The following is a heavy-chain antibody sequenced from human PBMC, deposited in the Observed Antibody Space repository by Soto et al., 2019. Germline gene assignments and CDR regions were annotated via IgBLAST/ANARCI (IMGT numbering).Heavy chain of an antibody. D-gene: IGHD5-12*01. CDR3: TASGSDAFVEY. Sequence: GGSRRRSWAASGFTFSCSAMHWVRQASGKGLEWVGRIRSKTNSYATAYAASVKGRFTISRDDSKNTAYLQMNSLKTEDTAVYYCTASGSDAFVEYWGQGTLVTVSS. CDR2: IRSKTNSYAT. V-gene: IGHV3-73*01. J-gene: IGHJ4*02. CDR1: GFTFSCSA.